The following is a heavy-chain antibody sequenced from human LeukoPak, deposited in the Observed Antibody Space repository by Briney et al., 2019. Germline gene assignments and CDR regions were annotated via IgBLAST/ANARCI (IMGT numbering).Heavy chain of an antibody. J-gene: IGHJ5*02. Sequence: SETLSLTCTVSGGSISSSSYYWRWVRQPPGKGLESIGCIYYSGSTYYNQSLESRLTISVYTSNNQFSLKLSSVTAADPALYSWARRSIAAAGNGFDPWGQGDLVTVS. CDR3: ARRSIAAAGNGFDP. CDR1: GGSISSSSYY. CDR2: IYYSGST. D-gene: IGHD6-13*01. V-gene: IGHV4-39*01.